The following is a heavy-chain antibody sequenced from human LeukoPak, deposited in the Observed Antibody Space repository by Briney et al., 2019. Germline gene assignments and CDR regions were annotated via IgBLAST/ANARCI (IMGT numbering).Heavy chain of an antibody. D-gene: IGHD1-26*01. CDR1: GFTFSSYW. J-gene: IGHJ3*02. Sequence: GGSLRLSCAASGFTFSSYWMHWVRQAPGKGLVWVSRINSDGSSTSYADSVKGRFTISRDNAKNTLYLQMNSLRAEDTAVYYCAREGQWELGGDAFDIWGQGTMVTVSS. CDR3: AREGQWELGGDAFDI. V-gene: IGHV3-74*01. CDR2: INSDGSST.